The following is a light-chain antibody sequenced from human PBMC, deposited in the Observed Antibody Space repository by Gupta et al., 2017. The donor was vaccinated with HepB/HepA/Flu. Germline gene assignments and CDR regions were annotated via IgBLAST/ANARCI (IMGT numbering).Light chain of an antibody. CDR2: FAS. Sequence: VSTQSPAFQSVSPEGKVTITCRASQSVGTDLHWYRQKPGQSPMLLIKFASQSLSGVPPRIIGSGSGTYFTLTISSPRAEDAATYYCHQSDVLPLTFGGGTKVEIK. CDR3: HQSDVLPLT. V-gene: IGKV6-21*01. CDR1: QSVGTD. J-gene: IGKJ4*01.